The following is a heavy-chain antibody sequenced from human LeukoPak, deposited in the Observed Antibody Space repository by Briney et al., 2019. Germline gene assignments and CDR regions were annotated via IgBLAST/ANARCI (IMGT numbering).Heavy chain of an antibody. CDR3: AKRPNYSGSYLGAFDY. J-gene: IGHJ4*02. CDR1: GFTFSDYY. V-gene: IGHV3-11*01. CDR2: ISSSGSTI. Sequence: AGGSLRLSCAASGFTFSDYYMGWIRQAPGKGLEWVSYISSSGSTIYYADSVKGRFTISRDNAKNSLYLQMNSLRAEDTAVYYCAKRPNYSGSYLGAFDYWGQGTLVTVSS. D-gene: IGHD1-26*01.